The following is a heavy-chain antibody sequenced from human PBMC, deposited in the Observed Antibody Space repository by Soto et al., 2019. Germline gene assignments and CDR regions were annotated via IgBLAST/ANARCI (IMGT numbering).Heavy chain of an antibody. CDR2: IKSKTDGGTT. Sequence: GGSQRLSCAASGFTFSNAWMSWVRQAPGKGLEWVGRIKSKTDGGTTDYAAPVKGRFTISRDDSKNTLYLQMNSLKTEDTAVYYCTTEIPHTYYDILTGYPMAFDIWGQGTMVTVSS. J-gene: IGHJ3*02. CDR1: GFTFSNAW. V-gene: IGHV3-15*01. D-gene: IGHD3-9*01. CDR3: TTEIPHTYYDILTGYPMAFDI.